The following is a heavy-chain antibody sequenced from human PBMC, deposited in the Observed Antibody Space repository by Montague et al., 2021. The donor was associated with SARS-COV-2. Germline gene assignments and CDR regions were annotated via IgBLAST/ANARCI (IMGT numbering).Heavy chain of an antibody. CDR2: IYYTGGT. D-gene: IGHD5-24*01. CDR3: ARDCAVLTRDGYNYGWFDP. CDR1: GGSISGYC. V-gene: IGHV4-59*01. Sequence: SETLSLTCSVSGGSISGYCWSWIRQSPGKGLEWVGYIYYTGGTNYNPSLESRVTISLDTSKNQFSLRLSSVTPADTAVYYCARDCAVLTRDGYNYGWFDPWGPGTLVTVSS. J-gene: IGHJ5*02.